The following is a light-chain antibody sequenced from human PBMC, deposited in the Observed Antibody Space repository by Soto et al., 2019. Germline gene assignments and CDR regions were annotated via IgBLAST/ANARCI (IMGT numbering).Light chain of an antibody. J-gene: IGKJ1*01. CDR3: QPYNSYSEA. Sequence: DIQMTQSPSTLSGSVGDRVTITCRASQTISSWLDWYQQKPGKAPKLLIYKASTLKSGGPSRVSGSGAGTEFNLTISSLQPEDLATYYCQPYNSYSEAFGQGTKGELK. V-gene: IGKV1-5*03. CDR1: QTISSW. CDR2: KAS.